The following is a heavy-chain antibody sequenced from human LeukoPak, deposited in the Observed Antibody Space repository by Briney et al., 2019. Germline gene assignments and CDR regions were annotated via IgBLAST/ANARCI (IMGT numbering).Heavy chain of an antibody. CDR2: IYTSGST. CDR3: ARENIYPTYSSGSYSRGANIDY. V-gene: IGHV4-61*02. J-gene: IGHJ4*02. Sequence: SETLSLTCTVSGGSISSGSYYWSWIGQPSGKGLEWIGRIYTSGSTNYNPSLKSRVTISVDTSKNQFSLKLSSVTAADTAVYYCARENIYPTYSSGSYSRGANIDYWGQGTLVTVSS. CDR1: GGSISSGSYY. D-gene: IGHD6-19*01.